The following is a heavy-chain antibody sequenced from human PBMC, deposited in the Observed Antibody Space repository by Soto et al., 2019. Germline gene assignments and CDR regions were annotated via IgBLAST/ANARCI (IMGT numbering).Heavy chain of an antibody. D-gene: IGHD6-13*01. J-gene: IGHJ4*02. CDR1: GYTFTSYY. V-gene: IGHV1-46*01. CDR2: INPSGGST. CDR3: ARDFNSLAAAVGIGY. Sequence: ASVKVSCKASGYTFTSYYMHWVRQAPGQGLEWMGIINPSGGSTSYAQKFQGRVTMTRDTPTSTVYMELSSLRSEDTAVYYCARDFNSLAAAVGIGYWGQGTLVTVSS.